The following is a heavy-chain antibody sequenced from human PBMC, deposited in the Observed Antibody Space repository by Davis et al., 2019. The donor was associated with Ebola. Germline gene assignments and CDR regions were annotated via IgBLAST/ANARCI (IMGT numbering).Heavy chain of an antibody. CDR3: ASFRVVGATGPGDYYYGMDV. CDR2: INPSGGST. D-gene: IGHD1-26*01. J-gene: IGHJ6*02. V-gene: IGHV1-46*01. CDR1: GYTFTSYY. Sequence: ASVRVSCKASGYTFTSYYMHWVRQAPGQGLEWMGIINPSGGSTSYAQKFQGRVTMTRDTSTSTAYMELRSLRSDDTAVYYCASFRVVGATGPGDYYYGMDVWGQGTTVTVSS.